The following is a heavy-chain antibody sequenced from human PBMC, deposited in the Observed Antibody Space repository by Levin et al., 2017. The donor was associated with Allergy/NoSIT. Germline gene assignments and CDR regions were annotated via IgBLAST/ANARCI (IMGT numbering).Heavy chain of an antibody. CDR2: ISYDGSNK. CDR1: GFTFSSYG. J-gene: IGHJ4*02. CDR3: AKDFLRYFAVGFDY. D-gene: IGHD3-9*01. V-gene: IGHV3-30*18. Sequence: GGSLRLSCAASGFTFSSYGMHWVRQAPGKGLEWVAVISYDGSNKYYADSVKGRFTISRDNSKNTLYLQMNSLRAEDTAVYYCAKDFLRYFAVGFDYWGQGTLVTVSS.